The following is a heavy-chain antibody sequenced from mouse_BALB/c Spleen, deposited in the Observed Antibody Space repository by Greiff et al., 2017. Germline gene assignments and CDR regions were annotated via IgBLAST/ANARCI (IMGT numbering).Heavy chain of an antibody. CDR3: ARMIYYDYFYAMDY. CDR1: GFSLTGYG. Sequence: VKLVESGPGLVAPSQSLYITCTVSGFSLTGYGVNWVRQPPGKGLEWLGMIWGDGSTDYNSALKSRLSISKDNSKSQVFLKMNSLQTDDTARYYCARMIYYDYFYAMDYWGQGTSVTVSS. CDR2: IWGDGST. V-gene: IGHV2-6-7*01. D-gene: IGHD2-4*01. J-gene: IGHJ4*01.